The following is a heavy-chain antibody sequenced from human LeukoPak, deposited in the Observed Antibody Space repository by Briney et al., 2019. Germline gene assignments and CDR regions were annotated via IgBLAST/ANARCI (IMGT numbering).Heavy chain of an antibody. CDR3: ARDGHGGNSFDY. V-gene: IGHV1-2*02. J-gene: IGHJ4*02. D-gene: IGHD4-23*01. CDR2: INANSGGT. Sequence: GASVKVSCKASGYTFTGYYMHWVRQAPGQGLEWMGWINANSGGTDYAQKFQDRVTMTRDTSISKAYMELSRLRSDDTAVYYCARDGHGGNSFDYWGQGTLVTVSS. CDR1: GYTFTGYY.